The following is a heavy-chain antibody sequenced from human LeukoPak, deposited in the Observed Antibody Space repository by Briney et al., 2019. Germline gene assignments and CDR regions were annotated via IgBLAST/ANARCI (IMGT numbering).Heavy chain of an antibody. Sequence: SETLSLTCAVYGGSFSGYYWGWIRQPPGKGLEWIGESNHSGSTNYKPSLKSGVTISVDTSKNQFSLKLSTVTPADTAVYYCARDRRIAALHFYYGTDVWGQGTTVTVSS. J-gene: IGHJ6*02. CDR1: GGSFSGYY. D-gene: IGHD6-25*01. CDR3: ARDRRIAALHFYYGTDV. CDR2: SNHSGST. V-gene: IGHV4-34*01.